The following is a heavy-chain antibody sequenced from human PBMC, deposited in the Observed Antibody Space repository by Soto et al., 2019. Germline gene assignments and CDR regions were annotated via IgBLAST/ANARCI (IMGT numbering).Heavy chain of an antibody. CDR2: IYYSGNT. Sequence: QLQLQESGPGLVKPSETLSLTCTVSGGSISSSSYYWGWIRQPPGMGLGWIGSIYYSGNTYYNLSLHSRATISVDTSKNQFSLKLSSMAAADTAVYYCARRGSSSWYGYWGQGTLVTVSS. V-gene: IGHV4-39*01. CDR3: ARRGSSSWYGY. J-gene: IGHJ4*02. CDR1: GGSISSSSYY. D-gene: IGHD6-13*01.